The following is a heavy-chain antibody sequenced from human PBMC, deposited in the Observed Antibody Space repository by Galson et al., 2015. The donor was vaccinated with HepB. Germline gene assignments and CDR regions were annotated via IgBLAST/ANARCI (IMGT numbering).Heavy chain of an antibody. CDR1: GFTFSSYS. CDR2: ITSSSSTI. V-gene: IGHV3-48*01. J-gene: IGHJ6*04. Sequence: SLRLSCAASGFTFSSYSMNWVRQVPGKGLEWVSYITSSSSTIYYADSVKGRFTISRDNAKNSLYLQMNSLRVEDTAVYYCARLPRSNPGGVWGKGTTVTVSS. CDR3: ARLPRSNPGGV. D-gene: IGHD4-11*01.